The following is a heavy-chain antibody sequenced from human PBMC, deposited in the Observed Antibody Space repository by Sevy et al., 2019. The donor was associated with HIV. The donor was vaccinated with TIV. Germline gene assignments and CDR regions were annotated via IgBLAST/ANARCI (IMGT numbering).Heavy chain of an antibody. J-gene: IGHJ4*02. CDR2: IWSDGRFE. CDR3: ARGGYYYDNAAYYALDS. Sequence: GGSLRLSCTATGFTLSNYAMHWVRQTPGKGLEWVAIIWSDGRFENHGDSVKGRFTISRDDSKNTLYLQMNNVRVEDTAVYYCARGGYYYDNAAYYALDSWGQGTLVTVSS. CDR1: GFTLSNYA. D-gene: IGHD3-22*01. V-gene: IGHV3-33*01.